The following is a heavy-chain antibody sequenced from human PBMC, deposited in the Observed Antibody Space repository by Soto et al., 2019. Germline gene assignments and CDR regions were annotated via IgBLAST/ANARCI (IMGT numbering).Heavy chain of an antibody. Sequence: GESLKISCQSSGYTFSNYWISWVRQMPGKRLEWMGKIDPADSYTNYSPSFQGHVTISLDKSIRTLYLFWSSLTPSDTSIYFGARRGYNCKFGYLYAMDVWGQGTTVTVSS. CDR2: IDPADSYT. J-gene: IGHJ6*02. D-gene: IGHD1-20*01. V-gene: IGHV5-10-1*01. CDR1: GYTFSNYW. CDR3: ARRGYNCKFGYLYAMDV.